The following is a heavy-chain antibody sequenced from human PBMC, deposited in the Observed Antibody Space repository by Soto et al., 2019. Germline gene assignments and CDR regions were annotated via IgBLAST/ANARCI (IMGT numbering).Heavy chain of an antibody. V-gene: IGHV3-23*01. CDR1: GFTFSSYA. CDR3: ARAKYCGSASCFFDS. J-gene: IGHJ4*02. CDR2: ISGSGDSR. D-gene: IGHD2-2*01. Sequence: EVQLLESGGGLVQPGGPLRLSCAASGFTFSSYAMSWVRQAPGKGLEWVSDISGSGDSRYYADSVKGRFTISRDNPKNKLFLQISSLRAEDTAVYFCARAKYCGSASCFFDSWGQGTPVTVSS.